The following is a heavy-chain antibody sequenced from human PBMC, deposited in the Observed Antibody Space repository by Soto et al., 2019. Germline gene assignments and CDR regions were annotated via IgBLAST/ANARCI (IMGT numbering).Heavy chain of an antibody. CDR1: GFTFSSYS. J-gene: IGHJ3*02. Sequence: QPGGSLRLSCAASGFTFSSYSMTWVRQAPGKWLEWVAHITGSAGTTYYADSVKGRFTIARDTSRNTVYLQMNSLRAEDTALYYCAKCMQAYWNYDAHHIWGQGTRVTVSS. V-gene: IGHV3-23*01. CDR3: AKCMQAYWNYDAHHI. CDR2: ITGSAGTT. D-gene: IGHD2-8*01.